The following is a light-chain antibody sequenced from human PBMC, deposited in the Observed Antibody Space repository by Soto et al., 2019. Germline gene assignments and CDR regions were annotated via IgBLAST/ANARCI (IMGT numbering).Light chain of an antibody. V-gene: IGLV2-14*03. CDR2: HVT. CDR1: SSDIGHYDY. Sequence: QSALTQPASVSGSPGQSITISCTGTSSDIGHYDYVSWYQQHPGKAPNLMIYHVTYRPSGVSNRYSGSKSGNTASLTISGLQAEDEADYYCSSYTSSISYVFGTGTKVTVL. CDR3: SSYTSSISYV. J-gene: IGLJ1*01.